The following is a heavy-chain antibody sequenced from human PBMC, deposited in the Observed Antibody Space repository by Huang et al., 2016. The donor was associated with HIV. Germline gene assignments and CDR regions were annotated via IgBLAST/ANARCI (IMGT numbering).Heavy chain of an antibody. D-gene: IGHD6-19*01. J-gene: IGHJ6*02. V-gene: IGHV3-30*18. Sequence: QVQLVESGGGVVQPGSSLRLSCAASVFAFGNYGIHWVRQAPGKGLEWVAFISYDGNKKYYADSVKGRFTISRDNSNNTLFLQMNSLRAEDTAVYYCGKDWTGSSGWFTLHYYYYGMDVWGQGTTVTVSS. CDR3: GKDWTGSSGWFTLHYYYYGMDV. CDR2: ISYDGNKK. CDR1: VFAFGNYG.